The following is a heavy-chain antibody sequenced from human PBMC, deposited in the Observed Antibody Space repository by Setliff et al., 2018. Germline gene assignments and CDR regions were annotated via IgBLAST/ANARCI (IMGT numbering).Heavy chain of an antibody. CDR2: ISHSGST. CDR1: GGSFSGYY. J-gene: IGHJ4*02. Sequence: PSETLSLTCAVYGGSFSGYYWSWIRQPPGKGLEWIGEISHSGSTNYNQSLKSRVTLSVDTSKNQFSLKLTSVSAADTAVYYCARRDSTGYYGYSFDFWGQGTLVTVSS. CDR3: ARRDSTGYYGYSFDF. D-gene: IGHD3-22*01. V-gene: IGHV4-34*01.